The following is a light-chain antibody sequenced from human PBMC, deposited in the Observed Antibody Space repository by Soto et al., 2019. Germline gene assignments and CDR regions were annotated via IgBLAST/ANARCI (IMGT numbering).Light chain of an antibody. Sequence: QSVLTQPPSVSAAPGQKVTISCSGIYSNIGNNYVSWYQHLPGTAPKLLIYDNNNRPSGIPDRFSGSKSGTSATLAIIGLQTGDEADYYCATWDSSLSAAAFGPGTKVTVL. CDR2: DNN. CDR1: YSNIGNNY. CDR3: ATWDSSLSAAA. J-gene: IGLJ1*01. V-gene: IGLV1-51*01.